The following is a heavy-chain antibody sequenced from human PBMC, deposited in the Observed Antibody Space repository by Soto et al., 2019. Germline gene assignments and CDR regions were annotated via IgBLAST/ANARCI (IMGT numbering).Heavy chain of an antibody. D-gene: IGHD2-8*01. CDR2: IIPIFGTA. Sequence: SVKVSCNAFGGSFISYASIWVRRAPGQGLEWMGGIIPIFGTANYAQKFQGRVTITADESTSTAYMELSSLRSEDTAVYYCARLNQYTMLSGTKIYGMDVWAQGTTVTVSS. J-gene: IGHJ6*02. CDR3: ARLNQYTMLSGTKIYGMDV. CDR1: GGSFISYA. V-gene: IGHV1-69*01.